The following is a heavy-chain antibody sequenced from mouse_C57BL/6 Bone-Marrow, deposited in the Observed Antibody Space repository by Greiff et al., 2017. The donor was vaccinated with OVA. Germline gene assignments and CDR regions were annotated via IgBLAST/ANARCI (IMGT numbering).Heavy chain of an antibody. Sequence: VKLMESGAELARPGASVKLSCKASGYTFTSYGISWVKQRTGQGLEWIGEIYPRSGNTYYNEKFKGKATLTADKSSSTAYMELRSLTSEDSAVYFCARERITTSAHWGQGTLVTVSA. J-gene: IGHJ3*01. CDR1: GYTFTSYG. V-gene: IGHV1-81*01. CDR2: IYPRSGNT. D-gene: IGHD1-1*01. CDR3: ARERITTSAH.